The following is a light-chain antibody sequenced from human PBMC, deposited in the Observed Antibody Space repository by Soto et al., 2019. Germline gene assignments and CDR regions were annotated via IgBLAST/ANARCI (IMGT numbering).Light chain of an antibody. V-gene: IGKV1-5*03. CDR3: QQYDSYLT. CDR2: KAS. J-gene: IGKJ1*01. CDR1: QSISSW. Sequence: DIQMTQSPSTLSASVGDRVTITCRASQSISSWLAWYQQKPGKAPKLPIYKASSLESGVPSRFSGSGYGTEFTLTISSLQPDDFATYYCQQYDSYLTFGQGTKVEIK.